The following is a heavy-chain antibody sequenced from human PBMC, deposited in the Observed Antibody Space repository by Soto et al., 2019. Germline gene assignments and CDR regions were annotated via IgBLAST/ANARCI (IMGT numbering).Heavy chain of an antibody. D-gene: IGHD6-13*01. J-gene: IGHJ5*02. CDR1: GGTFSNFG. Sequence: QVQLVQSGAEVKKPGSSVRVSCKASGGTFSNFGFSWVRQAPGQGLEWMGGIIPIFASSNYAQKFQGRLTITADESTSTAYMDLSILRSEDTAVYFCAKDVGFQQLLFVFETWGQGTLVTVSS. V-gene: IGHV1-69*01. CDR2: IIPIFASS. CDR3: AKDVGFQQLLFVFET.